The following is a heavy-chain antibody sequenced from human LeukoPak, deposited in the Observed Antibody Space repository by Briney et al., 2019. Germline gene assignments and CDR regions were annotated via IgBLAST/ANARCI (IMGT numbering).Heavy chain of an antibody. V-gene: IGHV6-1*01. J-gene: IGHJ4*02. CDR1: GHSVSCSTDV. CDR2: TYYRSKWYN. D-gene: IGHD1-14*01. CDR3: ARGANRVFDY. Sequence: SQTLSLTCAISGHSVSCSTDVWNWIRQSPSRGLEWLGRTYYRSKWYNDYAVSVESRITINPDTSKNQFSLQLNSVTPEDTAVYSCARGANRVFDYWGQGTLVTVSS.